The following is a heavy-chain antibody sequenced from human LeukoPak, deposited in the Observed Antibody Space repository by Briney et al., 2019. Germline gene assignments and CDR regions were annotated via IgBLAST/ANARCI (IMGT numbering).Heavy chain of an antibody. V-gene: IGHV3-48*03. Sequence: GGSLRLSCAASGFTFGSYEMNWVRQAPGKGLEWVSYISSSGSTIYYADSVKGRFTISRDNAKNSLYLQMNSLRAEDTAVYYCARDRYFDSSGYNRPFDYWGQGTLVTVSS. J-gene: IGHJ4*02. CDR3: ARDRYFDSSGYNRPFDY. CDR1: GFTFGSYE. D-gene: IGHD3-22*01. CDR2: ISSSGSTI.